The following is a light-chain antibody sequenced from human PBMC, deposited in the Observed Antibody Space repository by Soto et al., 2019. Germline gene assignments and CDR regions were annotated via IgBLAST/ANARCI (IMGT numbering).Light chain of an antibody. CDR3: CSSAGISTYV. CDR1: SSDVGNYNF. J-gene: IGLJ1*01. CDR2: EGG. Sequence: QSALTQPASVSGSPGQSITISCTGTSSDVGNYNFVSWYQQHPGKAPKLMISEGGKRPSGVSDRFSGSKSGNTASLTISGLQAEDEADYYCCSSAGISTYVFGPGTK. V-gene: IGLV2-23*01.